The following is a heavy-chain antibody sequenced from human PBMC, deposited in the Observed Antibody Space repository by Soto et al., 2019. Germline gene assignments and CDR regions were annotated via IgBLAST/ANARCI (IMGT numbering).Heavy chain of an antibody. CDR2: IYYSGST. D-gene: IGHD6-19*01. V-gene: IGHV4-39*01. Sequence: QLQLQESGPGLVKPSETLSLTCTVSGGSISSSSYYWGWIRQPPGKGLEWIGSIYYSGSTYYNPSLKSRDTISVDTSKNQFSLKLSSVTAADTAVYYCARGQWLVREFDYWGQGTLVTVSS. CDR3: ARGQWLVREFDY. CDR1: GGSISSSSYY. J-gene: IGHJ4*02.